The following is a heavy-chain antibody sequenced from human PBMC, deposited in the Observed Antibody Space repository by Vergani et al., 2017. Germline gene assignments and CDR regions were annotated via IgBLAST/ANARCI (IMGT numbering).Heavy chain of an antibody. D-gene: IGHD3-10*01. CDR3: AKDRDTVVRGVLDY. V-gene: IGHV3-23*01. J-gene: IGHJ4*02. CDR2: ISGSGGST. CDR1: GFTFRSYA. Sequence: EVQLLESGGGLVQPGGSLRLSCAASGFTFRSYAMNWARQAQGKGVEWVSGISGSGGSTDYADSEKGRFTISRDNSKNTLYLQMNSLRAEDTAVYYGAKDRDTVVRGVLDYWGQETLVTVSS.